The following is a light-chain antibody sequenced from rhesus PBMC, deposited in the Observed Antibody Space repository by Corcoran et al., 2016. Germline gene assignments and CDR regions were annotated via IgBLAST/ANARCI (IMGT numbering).Light chain of an antibody. J-gene: IGKJ2*01. CDR3: QQYNNWNS. Sequence: EIVMTQSPSTLSLSPGDRATLSCRASQSISRYVAWYHQKPEQAPRRLIYAASSRATGIPDRFSDSGSGTDFTLIISSLEPEDVGVYYCQQYNNWNSFGQGTKVEIK. V-gene: IGKV3S9*01. CDR2: AAS. CDR1: QSISRY.